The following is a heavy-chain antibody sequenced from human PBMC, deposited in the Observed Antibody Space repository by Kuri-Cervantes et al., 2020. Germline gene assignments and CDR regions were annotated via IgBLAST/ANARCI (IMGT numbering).Heavy chain of an antibody. CDR2: ITRGGGST. Sequence: GGSLRLSCAASGITFSSYDMGWVRQAPGKGLEWVSSITRGGGSTFYADSLKGRFTISRDNSKNTLYLQMNSLRVEDTAVYYSARGWWKLVAAGPDFWGQGTQVTVSS. D-gene: IGHD6-13*01. CDR3: ARGWWKLVAAGPDF. V-gene: IGHV3-23*01. J-gene: IGHJ4*02. CDR1: GITFSSYD.